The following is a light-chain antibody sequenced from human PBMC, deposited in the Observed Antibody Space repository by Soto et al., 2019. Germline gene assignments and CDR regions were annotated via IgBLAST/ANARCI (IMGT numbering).Light chain of an antibody. CDR1: SSDVGGYNY. CDR3: CSYTSSKTLV. V-gene: IGLV2-14*03. CDR2: DVS. J-gene: IGLJ2*01. Sequence: QSVLTQPASVSGSPGQSITISCTGTSSDVGGYNYVSWYQQHPGKAPNLVIYDVSNRPSGVSNRFSGSKSGNTASLTISGLQAEDEADYYCCSYTSSKTLVLGGGTKLTVL.